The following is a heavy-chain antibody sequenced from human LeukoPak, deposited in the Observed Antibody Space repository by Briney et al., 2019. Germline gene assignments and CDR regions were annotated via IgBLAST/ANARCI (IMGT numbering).Heavy chain of an antibody. D-gene: IGHD3-9*01. CDR2: ITSGGDYI. CDR3: ARGHYDVLAASYKWTPDY. J-gene: IGHJ4*02. Sequence: GGSLRLSCAASGFTFNTFNMNWVRQAPGKGLEWVSSITSGGDYIYYADSVKGRFTTPRDNAKNSLSLQLNSLRVEDTAVYYCARGHYDVLAASYKWTPDYWGQGTLATVSS. V-gene: IGHV3-21*01. CDR1: GFTFNTFN.